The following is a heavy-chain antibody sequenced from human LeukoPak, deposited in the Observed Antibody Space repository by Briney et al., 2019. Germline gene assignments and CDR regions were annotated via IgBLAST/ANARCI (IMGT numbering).Heavy chain of an antibody. CDR2: INAGSGNT. CDR1: GYTFTSYA. CDR3: AVGYCSGGSCYSGFDY. Sequence: GASVKVSCKASGYTFTSYAMHWVRQAPGQRLEWMGWINAGSGNTKYSQKFQGRVTITRDTSASTAYMELSSLRSEDTAVYYCAVGYCSGGSCYSGFDYWGQGTLVTVSS. D-gene: IGHD2-15*01. V-gene: IGHV1-3*01. J-gene: IGHJ4*02.